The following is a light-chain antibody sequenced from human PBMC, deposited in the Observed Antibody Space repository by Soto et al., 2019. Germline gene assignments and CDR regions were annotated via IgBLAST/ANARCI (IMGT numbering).Light chain of an antibody. V-gene: IGKV3D-15*01. J-gene: IGKJ4*01. Sequence: EILMTQSPATLSVSPGERATLSCSSSQSVSNNLAWYQQKPGQAPRLLIYDVSNRATGIPARFSGSGSGTDFTLTISSLEPDDFALFFCQHYYKWPLSFGGGTKVDIK. CDR1: QSVSNN. CDR3: QHYYKWPLS. CDR2: DVS.